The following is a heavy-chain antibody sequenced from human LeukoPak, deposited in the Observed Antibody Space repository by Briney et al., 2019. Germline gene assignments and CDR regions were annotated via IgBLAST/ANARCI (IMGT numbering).Heavy chain of an antibody. J-gene: IGHJ1*01. Sequence: GGSLRLSCAASGFTFSSYSMNWVRQAPGRGREGVSSITSSSSYIYYADSVKGRFTISRDNAKNSLYLQMTSLSAEDTAEYYCARVFSSGWAAEYFQHWGQGNLVTVSS. CDR2: ITSSSSYI. CDR3: ARVFSSGWAAEYFQH. D-gene: IGHD6-19*01. V-gene: IGHV3-21*01. CDR1: GFTFSSYS.